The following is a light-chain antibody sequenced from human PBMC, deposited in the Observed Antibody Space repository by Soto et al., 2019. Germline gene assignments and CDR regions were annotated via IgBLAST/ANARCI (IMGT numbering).Light chain of an antibody. V-gene: IGKV3-20*01. CDR3: QQYGNSPYT. CDR1: QSVRSSY. Sequence: EIVLTQPPGTLSLSPGERVTLSCRASQSVRSSYLAWYQQKPGQAPRLLIYDAASRATGIPDRFSGSGSGTDFTLTISSLEPEDFAVYYCQQYGNSPYTFGQGTKLEIK. CDR2: DAA. J-gene: IGKJ2*01.